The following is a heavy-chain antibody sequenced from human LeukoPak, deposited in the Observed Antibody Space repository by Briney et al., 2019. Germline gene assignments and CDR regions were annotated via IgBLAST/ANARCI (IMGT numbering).Heavy chain of an antibody. J-gene: IGHJ4*02. CDR1: GLSFSSQA. CDR2: MSGSGDHI. Sequence: GGSLRLSRAASGLSFSSQAMTWVRQAPGKGLEWVSGMSGSGDHIYYADSVKGRFTISRDNSKNTLYLQMNSLRAEDTAVYYCAKEEARSSCYDYWGQGTLVTVSS. D-gene: IGHD6-13*01. V-gene: IGHV3-23*01. CDR3: AKEEARSSCYDY.